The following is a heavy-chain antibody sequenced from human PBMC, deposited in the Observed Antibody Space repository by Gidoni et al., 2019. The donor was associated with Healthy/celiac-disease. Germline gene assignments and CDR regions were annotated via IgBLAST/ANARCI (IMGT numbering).Heavy chain of an antibody. CDR2: IYTSGST. Sequence: QVQLQESGPGLVKPSETLSLTCTVTGGSISSYYWSWIRQPAGKGLEWIGRIYTSGSTNYNPSLKSRVTMSVDTSKNQFSLKLSSVTAADTAVYYCARIYSLQNVPAANDYYYYYMDVWGKGTTVTVSS. V-gene: IGHV4-4*07. CDR3: ARIYSLQNVPAANDYYYYYMDV. D-gene: IGHD2-2*01. CDR1: GGSISSYY. J-gene: IGHJ6*03.